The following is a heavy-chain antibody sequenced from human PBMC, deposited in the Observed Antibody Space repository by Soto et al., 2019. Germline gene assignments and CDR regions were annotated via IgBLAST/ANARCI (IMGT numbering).Heavy chain of an antibody. CDR3: ARSDWFDP. CDR2: VKSDGTIT. V-gene: IGHV3-74*01. J-gene: IGHJ5*02. CDR1: GISFSGYW. Sequence: GGSLRLSCVGSGISFSGYWMHWVRQAPGKGLVWVSRVKSDGTITSYADSVRGRFTISRDNAKNTLYLQMNSLRAEDTAVYYSARSDWFDPWGQGTLVTVSS.